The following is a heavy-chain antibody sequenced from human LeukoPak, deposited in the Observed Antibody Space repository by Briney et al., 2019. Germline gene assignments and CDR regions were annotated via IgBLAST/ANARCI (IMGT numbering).Heavy chain of an antibody. CDR2: INPNSGGT. CDR3: ARVSILTGYYAELDY. D-gene: IGHD3-9*01. V-gene: IGHV1-2*02. J-gene: IGHJ4*02. Sequence: ASVKVSCKASGYTFTGYYMHWVRQAPGQGLEWMGWINPNSGGTNYVKKLKGRVDMTRDTSISTAYMEMSRLRSDDTAVYYCARVSILTGYYAELDYRGQGTLVTVSS. CDR1: GYTFTGYY.